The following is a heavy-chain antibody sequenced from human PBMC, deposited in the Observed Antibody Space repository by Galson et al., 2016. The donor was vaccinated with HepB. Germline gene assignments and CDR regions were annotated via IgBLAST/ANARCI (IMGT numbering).Heavy chain of an antibody. V-gene: IGHV1-18*01. CDR3: ARGSSLHSSGYYYY. Sequence: SVKVSCKASGYTFTSYGISWVRQAPGQGLEWMGWISAYNGNTNYAQKLQDRVTMTTDTSTSTAYMELRSLRSDDTAVYYCARGSSLHSSGYYYYWGQGTLVTVSS. CDR2: ISAYNGNT. CDR1: GYTFTSYG. D-gene: IGHD3-22*01. J-gene: IGHJ4*02.